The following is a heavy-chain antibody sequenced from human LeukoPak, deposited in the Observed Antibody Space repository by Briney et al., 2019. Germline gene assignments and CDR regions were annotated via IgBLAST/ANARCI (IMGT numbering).Heavy chain of an antibody. D-gene: IGHD6-6*01. CDR2: INHSGST. J-gene: IGHJ4*02. Sequence: SETLSLTCAVYCGSFSGYYWSWIRQPPGKGLEWIGEINHSGSTNYNPSLKSRVTISVDTSKNQFSLKLSSVTAADTAVYYCASRSSSSFGAIDYWGQGTLVTVSS. CDR1: CGSFSGYY. V-gene: IGHV4-34*01. CDR3: ASRSSSSFGAIDY.